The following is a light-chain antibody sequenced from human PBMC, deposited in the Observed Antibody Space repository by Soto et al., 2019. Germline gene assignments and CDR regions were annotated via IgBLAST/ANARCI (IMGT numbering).Light chain of an antibody. Sequence: QCALTQPASVSGSPGQSITISCTGTSSDVGNYNLVSWYQQHPGEAPKLMIYEGTKRPSGVSNRFSGSKFGNTASLTISGLQAEDEVDYYCCSYAGDSTWVFGGGTKLTVL. CDR1: SSDVGNYNL. V-gene: IGLV2-23*01. CDR2: EGT. CDR3: CSYAGDSTWV. J-gene: IGLJ3*02.